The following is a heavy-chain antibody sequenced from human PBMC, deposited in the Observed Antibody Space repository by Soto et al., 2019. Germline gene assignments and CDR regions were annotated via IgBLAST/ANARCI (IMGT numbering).Heavy chain of an antibody. Sequence: EVQLVESGGGLVQPGGSLRLSCVGSEFIFSTYSMDGVRQAPGRRPEWVSYISTSGDTIHYADSVRGRVTISRDNAKNSIYLQMNSLRDDDTAFYYCARGFLSNSFDMWGQGTMVTVSS. J-gene: IGHJ3*02. D-gene: IGHD3-3*01. CDR2: ISTSGDTI. V-gene: IGHV3-48*02. CDR1: EFIFSTYS. CDR3: ARGFLSNSFDM.